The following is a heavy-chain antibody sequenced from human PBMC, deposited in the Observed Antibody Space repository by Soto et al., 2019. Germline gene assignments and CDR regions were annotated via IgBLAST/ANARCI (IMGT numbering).Heavy chain of an antibody. CDR2: CRSSSSYI. D-gene: IGHD1-1*01. CDR1: AFTFRCYT. CDR3: ARDYYKNNWENGYYYYATDV. V-gene: IGHV3-21*01. Sequence: PTLSCAASAFTFRCYTVNWVRQAPVKGLERVSSCRSSSSYIKYAVSVNGRVTISRDNAKNSLYLQMNSLRAEDTAVYYCARDYYKNNWENGYYYYATDVWGQGTTV. J-gene: IGHJ6*02.